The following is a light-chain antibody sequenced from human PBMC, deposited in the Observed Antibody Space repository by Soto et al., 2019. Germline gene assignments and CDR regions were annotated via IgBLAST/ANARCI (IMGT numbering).Light chain of an antibody. CDR1: QGIASW. V-gene: IGKV1-12*01. J-gene: IGKJ2*01. CDR2: SAS. CDR3: QQAYNFPYT. Sequence: DIQMTQSPSSVSASVGDRVTITCRASQGIASWLAWYQQKPGNAPNLLIYSASGLQGGVPSRFSGSCSGTVYTSAICSLHTEDFANSDCQQAYNFPYTFGQGTKLDI.